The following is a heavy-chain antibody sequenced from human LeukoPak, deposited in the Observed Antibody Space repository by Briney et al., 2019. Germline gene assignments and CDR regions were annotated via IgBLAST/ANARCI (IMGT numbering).Heavy chain of an antibody. Sequence: NTSQTMSLTCAVSGGSISSGGYSWSWIRQPPGKGLVWIGYIYHSGSTYYNPSLKSRVTISVDRSKNQFSLKLSSVTAADTAVYYCARDALGGLFDYWGQGTLVTVSS. J-gene: IGHJ4*02. CDR1: GGSISSGGYS. CDR3: ARDALGGLFDY. D-gene: IGHD1-26*01. V-gene: IGHV4-30-2*01. CDR2: IYHSGST.